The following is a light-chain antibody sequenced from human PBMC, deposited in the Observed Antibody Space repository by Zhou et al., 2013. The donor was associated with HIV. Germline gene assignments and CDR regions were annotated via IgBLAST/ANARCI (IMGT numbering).Light chain of an antibody. CDR1: QDIYTW. CDR2: AAS. J-gene: IGKJ4*01. Sequence: DIQMTQSPSSVSASVGDKVTITCRASQDIYTWLAWYQQKPGKAPKLLIYAASTLQSGVPSRFSGSGSGTDFTLTITSLQPEDFATYFCQQANSFRLTFGGGTRVEIK. V-gene: IGKV1D-12*01. CDR3: QQANSFRLT.